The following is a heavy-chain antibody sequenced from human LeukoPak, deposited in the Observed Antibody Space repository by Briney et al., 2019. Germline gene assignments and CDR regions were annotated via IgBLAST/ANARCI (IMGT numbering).Heavy chain of an antibody. CDR2: ISYDGSNK. J-gene: IGHJ4*02. D-gene: IGHD3-10*01. CDR3: AKANYYGSGSYYKPGDY. CDR1: GFTFSNYW. Sequence: GGSLRLSCAASGFTFSNYWMTWVRQAPGKGLEWVAVISYDGSNKYYADSVKGRFTISRDNSKNTLYLQMNSLRAEDTAVYYCAKANYYGSGSYYKPGDYWGQGTLVTVSS. V-gene: IGHV3-30*18.